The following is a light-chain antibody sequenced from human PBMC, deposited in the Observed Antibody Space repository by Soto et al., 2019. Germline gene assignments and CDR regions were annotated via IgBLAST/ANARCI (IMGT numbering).Light chain of an antibody. CDR2: EVT. J-gene: IGLJ1*01. V-gene: IGLV2-8*01. Sequence: QAVVTQPPSASGSPGQSVTISCTGTSSDVGAYNYVSWYQQHPGKAPKLVIYEVTKRPSGVPDRFSGSKSGNTASLTVSGLQAEDEADYYCSSYAGSNIHYVFGTGTKLTVL. CDR3: SSYAGSNIHYV. CDR1: SSDVGAYNY.